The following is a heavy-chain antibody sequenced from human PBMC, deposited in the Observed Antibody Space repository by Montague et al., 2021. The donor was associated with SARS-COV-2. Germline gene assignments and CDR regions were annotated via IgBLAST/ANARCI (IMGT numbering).Heavy chain of an antibody. Sequence: SETLSLTCTVSGVSVTDYYWSWIRQPPGKGLEWVGDVFYNKGTNFNPSLKSRVTISVDTSKNQFSLKLSSVTAADTAVYYCARGSGCSGGSWYSDWDPHYYYGMDVWGQGTMVTVSS. CDR2: VFYNKGT. V-gene: IGHV4-59*02. CDR3: ARGSGCSGGSWYSDWDPHYYYGMDV. CDR1: GVSVTDYY. J-gene: IGHJ6*02. D-gene: IGHD2-15*01.